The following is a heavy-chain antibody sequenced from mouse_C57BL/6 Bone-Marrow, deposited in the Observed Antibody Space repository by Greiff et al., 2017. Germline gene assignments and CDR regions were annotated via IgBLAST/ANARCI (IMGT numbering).Heavy chain of an antibody. CDR1: GFNIKDYY. CDR3: ARGYGHYFDY. J-gene: IGHJ2*01. V-gene: IGHV14-2*01. Sequence: DVQLQESGAELVKPGASVKLSCTASGFNIKDYYMHWVKQRTEQGLEWIGRIDPEDGETKYAPKFPGKATITADTSSNTAYLQLSSLTSEDTAVYDCARGYGHYFDYWGQGTTLTVSS. D-gene: IGHD1-1*01. CDR2: IDPEDGET.